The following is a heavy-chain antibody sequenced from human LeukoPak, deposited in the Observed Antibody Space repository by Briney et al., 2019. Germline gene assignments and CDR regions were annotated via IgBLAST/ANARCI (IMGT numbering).Heavy chain of an antibody. J-gene: IGHJ6*02. CDR1: GFTFSGSA. CDR3: TRLWFGDSSPRAGTYYYYYGMDV. CDR2: IRRKANSYAT. Sequence: GGSLRLSCAASGFTFSGSAMHWVRQASGKGLEWVGGIRRKANSYATAYAASVKGRFTISSDDSKNTAYLQMNSLTAEDTAVYYCTRLWFGDSSPRAGTYYYYYGMDVWGQGTTVTVSS. D-gene: IGHD3-10*01. V-gene: IGHV3-73*01.